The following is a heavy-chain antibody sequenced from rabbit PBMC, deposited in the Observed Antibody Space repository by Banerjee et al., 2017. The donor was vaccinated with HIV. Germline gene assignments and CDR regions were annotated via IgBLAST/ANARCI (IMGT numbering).Heavy chain of an antibody. Sequence: QEQLVESGGDLVKPGASLTLTCTAPGFSFSSGYDMCWVRQAPGKGLEWIACIDAGSSGSTWYANWAKGRFTISKTSSTTVTLQMTSLTAADTATYFCAKWASSGYYNVWGPGTLVTVS. CDR2: IDAGSSGST. CDR1: GFSFSSGYD. J-gene: IGHJ6*01. CDR3: AKWASSGYYNV. V-gene: IGHV1S45*01. D-gene: IGHD1-1*01.